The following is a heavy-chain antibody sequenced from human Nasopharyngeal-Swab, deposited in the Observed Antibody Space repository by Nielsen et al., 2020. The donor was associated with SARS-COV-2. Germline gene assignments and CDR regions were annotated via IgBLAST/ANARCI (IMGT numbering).Heavy chain of an antibody. D-gene: IGHD3-3*01. V-gene: IGHV1-18*01. J-gene: IGHJ6*02. Sequence: ASVKVSCKAPGYRFNSYGISWVRQAPGQGLEWMGWIGVYNGNIKYAPRVQGRVTMTADTSTSTVNMEVRGLRSDDTAVYYCARDGFYDFWSGYGGDDFYGMDVWGQGTTVTVSS. CDR2: IGVYNGNI. CDR1: GYRFNSYG. CDR3: ARDGFYDFWSGYGGDDFYGMDV.